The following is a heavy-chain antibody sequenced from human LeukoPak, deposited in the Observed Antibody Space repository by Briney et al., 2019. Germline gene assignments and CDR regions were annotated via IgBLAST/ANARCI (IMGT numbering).Heavy chain of an antibody. CDR1: GFTFSNYG. CDR3: AKDEYGSGSYFVPDF. V-gene: IGHV3-30*02. J-gene: IGHJ4*02. Sequence: GGSLRLSCAASGFTFSNYGMHWVRQAPGKGLEWVSFIRHDGSNKYYADSVKGRFTISRDNSKYTLYLQMSSLRAEDTAVYYCAKDEYGSGSYFVPDFWGQGTLVTVSS. CDR2: IRHDGSNK. D-gene: IGHD3-10*01.